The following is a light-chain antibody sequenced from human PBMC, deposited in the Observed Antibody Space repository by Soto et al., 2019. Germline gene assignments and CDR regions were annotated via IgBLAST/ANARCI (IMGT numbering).Light chain of an antibody. CDR3: QPRSNWSLSIS. CDR1: QSVSSY. J-gene: IGKJ5*01. CDR2: DAS. Sequence: EIVLTQSPATLSLSPWERATLSCRAIQSVSSYLSWYQQKPGQAPRLLIYDASNRATGIPARFSGSGSGTDFTLTISSLEAEDFAVYSCQPRSNWSLSISFGQGISLEIK. V-gene: IGKV3-11*01.